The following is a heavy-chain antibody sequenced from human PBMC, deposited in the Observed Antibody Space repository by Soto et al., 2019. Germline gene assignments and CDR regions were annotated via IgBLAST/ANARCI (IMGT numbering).Heavy chain of an antibody. D-gene: IGHD2-15*01. Sequence: PGGSLRLSCAASGFTFGDYAMSWVRQAPGKGLEWVSGLGGSNSDTHYAASVEGRFTVSRDNSRNTLFLQMNSLRVEDTAVYYCAKDKVDHNSVWDPFDIWGQGTLVTVSS. CDR2: LGGSNSDT. J-gene: IGHJ3*02. CDR1: GFTFGDYA. V-gene: IGHV3-23*01. CDR3: AKDKVDHNSVWDPFDI.